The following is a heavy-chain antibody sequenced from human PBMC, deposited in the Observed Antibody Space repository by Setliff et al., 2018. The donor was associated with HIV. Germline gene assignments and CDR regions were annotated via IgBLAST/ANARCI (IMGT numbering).Heavy chain of an antibody. CDR1: GYTFTTFG. CDR2: ISAYNGHT. CDR3: ARLGSGWSDSYYYAMDI. J-gene: IGHJ6*02. Sequence: ASVKVSCKASGYTFTTFGISWVRQAPGQGLEWMGWISAYNGHTNYAQKFQGRVTMTIDTATSRAYMELRSLRSDDTAVYFCARLGSGWSDSYYYAMDIWGQGTTVTVSS. V-gene: IGHV1-18*01. D-gene: IGHD6-19*01.